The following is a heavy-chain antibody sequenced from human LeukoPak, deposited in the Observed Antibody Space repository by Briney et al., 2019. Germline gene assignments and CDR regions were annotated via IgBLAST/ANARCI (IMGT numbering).Heavy chain of an antibody. Sequence: SETLSLTCTVSGGSVSSGSYYWSWIRQPPGKGLEWIGYIYYSGSTNYNPSLKSRVTISVDTSKNQFSLKLSSVTAAVTAVYYCAREEEGLYGDYVVFDYWGQGTLVTVSS. CDR3: AREEEGLYGDYVVFDY. V-gene: IGHV4-61*01. D-gene: IGHD4-17*01. CDR1: GGSVSSGSYY. CDR2: IYYSGST. J-gene: IGHJ4*02.